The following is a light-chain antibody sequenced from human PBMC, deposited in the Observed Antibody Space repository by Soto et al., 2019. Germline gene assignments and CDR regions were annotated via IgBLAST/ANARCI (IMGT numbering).Light chain of an antibody. CDR2: GIS. CDR1: QSVNANY. J-gene: IGKJ1*01. V-gene: IGKV3-20*01. CDR3: EQYGSSPRT. Sequence: EIVLTQSPGTLSLTPGERATLSCRASQSVNANYFAWYQQKPGQAPRLLIYGISSRPTGIPDRFSGSGSGTDFTLTISRLEPEDFAVYYCEQYGSSPRTFGQGTKVDIK.